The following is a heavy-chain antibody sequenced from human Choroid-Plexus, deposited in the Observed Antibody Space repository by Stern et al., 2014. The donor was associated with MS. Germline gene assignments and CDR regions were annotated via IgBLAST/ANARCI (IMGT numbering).Heavy chain of an antibody. D-gene: IGHD2/OR15-2a*01. CDR2: VSYDGSNK. J-gene: IGHJ5*02. CDR3: AKDRHYLTYFFDH. Sequence: DQLVESGGGVVQPGRPLRLSCVASGFPFGSCAMHWVRQAPGKGLEWGAGVSYDGSNKYYADSVKGRFTISRDNSQNTLYMQMSSLRPEDTAVYYCAKDRHYLTYFFDHWGQGSLVTVSS. CDR1: GFPFGSCA. V-gene: IGHV3-30*18.